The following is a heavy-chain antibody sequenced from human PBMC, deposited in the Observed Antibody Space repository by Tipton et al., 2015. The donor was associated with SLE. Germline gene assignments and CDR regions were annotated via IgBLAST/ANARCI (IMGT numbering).Heavy chain of an antibody. D-gene: IGHD3-10*01. J-gene: IGHJ4*02. CDR3: AKEGGFTPGDGDYSDY. CDR1: GFTFSSHA. V-gene: IGHV3-23*03. Sequence: SLRLSCAVSGFTFSSHAMTWVRQAPGKGLEWVSVIYSGGSTHYADSVKGRFTISRDNSKNTLYLQMNSLRPEDTAVYYCAKEGGFTPGDGDYSDYWGQGTLVTVSS. CDR2: IYSGGST.